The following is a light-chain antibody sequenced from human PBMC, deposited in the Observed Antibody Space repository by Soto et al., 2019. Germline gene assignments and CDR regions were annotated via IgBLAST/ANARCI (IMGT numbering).Light chain of an antibody. Sequence: DIRMTQSPSSVSASVGDTVTITCRASQPINDWLAWYQQERGKAPKLLIYSASTLDTGVPSRFSGSASGTDFTLTISSLQPEDFATYYCQQANSFPLTFGGGTTVEI. J-gene: IGKJ4*01. CDR2: SAS. V-gene: IGKV1-12*01. CDR3: QQANSFPLT. CDR1: QPINDW.